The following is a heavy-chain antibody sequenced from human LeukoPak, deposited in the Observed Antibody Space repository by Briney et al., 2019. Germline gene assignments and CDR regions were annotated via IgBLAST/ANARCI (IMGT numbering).Heavy chain of an antibody. CDR3: ARGPRLRSGWYSDY. CDR1: GFTFSSYW. Sequence: PGGSLRLSCAASGFTFSSYWMHWVRQAPGKGLVWVSRINSDGSSTSYADSVKGRFTISRDNAKNTLYLQMNSLRAEDTAVYYCARGPRLRSGWYSDYWGQGTLVTVSS. V-gene: IGHV3-74*01. CDR2: INSDGSST. D-gene: IGHD6-19*01. J-gene: IGHJ4*02.